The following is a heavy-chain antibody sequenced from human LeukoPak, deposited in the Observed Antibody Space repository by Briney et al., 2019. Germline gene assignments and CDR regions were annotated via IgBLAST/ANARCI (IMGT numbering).Heavy chain of an antibody. V-gene: IGHV4-59*01. J-gene: IGHJ4*02. D-gene: IGHD3-22*01. CDR1: GGSISSYY. CDR3: ARGADSSGYYPFDY. CDR2: IYYSGST. Sequence: SETLSLTCTVSGGSISSYYWSWIRQPPGKGLEWIGCIYYSGSTNYNPSLKSRVTISVDTSKNQFSLKLSSVTAADTAVYYCARGADSSGYYPFDYWGQGTLVTVSS.